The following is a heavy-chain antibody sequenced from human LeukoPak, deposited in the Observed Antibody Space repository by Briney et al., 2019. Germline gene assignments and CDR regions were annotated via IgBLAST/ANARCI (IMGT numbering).Heavy chain of an antibody. J-gene: IGHJ4*02. CDR2: IDYSGGST. CDR1: GFTLSSYE. D-gene: IGHD6-6*01. Sequence: PGGSLRLSCTASGFTLSSYEMSWIRQAPGKGLEWVSSIDYSGGSTHYADSVMGRFTISRDNSKNTLYLQMNSLRAEDTAVYYCAKVWWQLVPDYFDYWGQGTLVTVSS. V-gene: IGHV3-23*01. CDR3: AKVWWQLVPDYFDY.